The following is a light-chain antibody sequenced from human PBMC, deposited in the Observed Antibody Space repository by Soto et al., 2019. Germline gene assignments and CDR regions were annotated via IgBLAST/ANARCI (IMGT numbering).Light chain of an antibody. CDR2: DAV. V-gene: IGKV3D-20*02. Sequence: EIVLTQSPGTLSLSPGEGATLSCRASQSVTGTNLAWYQQRAGQAPRLLIYDAVRRATGIPDRFSGSGSGTDFTLTISRLEPEDFATYYCQQSYSTVNTFGQGTKLEIK. CDR1: QSVTGTN. J-gene: IGKJ2*01. CDR3: QQSYSTVNT.